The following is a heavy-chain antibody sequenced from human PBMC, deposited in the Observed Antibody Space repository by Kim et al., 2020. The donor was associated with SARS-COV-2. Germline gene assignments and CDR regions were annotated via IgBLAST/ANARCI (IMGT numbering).Heavy chain of an antibody. CDR3: AKGPDIFTWRIDL. CDR2: ITWNGGVT. V-gene: IGHV3-20*04. J-gene: IGHJ5*02. Sequence: GGSLRLSCATSGFTFKEYGMTWVRQAPGEGLECVAAITWNGGVTTYADSVKGRFTISRDNANNFLYLQMNSLRAEDTAFYYCAKGPDIFTWRIDLWGQGT. CDR1: GFTFKEYG. D-gene: IGHD3-9*01.